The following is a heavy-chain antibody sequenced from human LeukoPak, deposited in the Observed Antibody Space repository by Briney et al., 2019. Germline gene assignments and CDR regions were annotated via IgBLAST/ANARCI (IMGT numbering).Heavy chain of an antibody. D-gene: IGHD4-23*01. V-gene: IGHV3-66*02. CDR2: IYSGGST. J-gene: IGHJ6*02. CDR1: GFTVSSNY. CDR3: ARDRAVGKYYYYYGMDV. Sequence: GGSLRLSCAASGFTVSSNYMSWVRQAPGKGLEWVSVIYSGGSTYYAGSVKGRFTISRDNSKNTLYLQMNSLRAEDTAVYYCARDRAVGKYYYYYGMDVWGQGTTVTVSS.